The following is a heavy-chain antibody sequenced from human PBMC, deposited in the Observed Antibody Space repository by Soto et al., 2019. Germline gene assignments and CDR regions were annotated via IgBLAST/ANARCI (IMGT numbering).Heavy chain of an antibody. V-gene: IGHV3-21*01. CDR2: ISSSSSYI. Sequence: ESGGGLVKPGGSLRLSCAASGFTFSSYSMNWVRQAPGKGLEWVSSISSSSSYIYYADSVKGRFTISRDNAKNSLYLQMNSLRAEDTAVYYCARGLLWFGESVYYFDYWGQGTLVTVSS. D-gene: IGHD3-10*01. CDR3: ARGLLWFGESVYYFDY. CDR1: GFTFSSYS. J-gene: IGHJ4*02.